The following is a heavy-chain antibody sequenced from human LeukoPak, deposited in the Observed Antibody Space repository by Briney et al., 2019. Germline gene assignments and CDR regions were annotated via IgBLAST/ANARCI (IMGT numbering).Heavy chain of an antibody. CDR3: AKDLGNAFIAAAGTGN. D-gene: IGHD6-13*01. J-gene: IGHJ4*02. Sequence: GGSLRLSCAASGFTFSSYGMHWVRQAPGEGLEWVAVISYDGSNKYYADSVKGRFTISRDNSKNTLYLQMNSLRAEDTAVYYCAKDLGNAFIAAAGTGNWGQGTLVTVSS. CDR2: ISYDGSNK. CDR1: GFTFSSYG. V-gene: IGHV3-30*18.